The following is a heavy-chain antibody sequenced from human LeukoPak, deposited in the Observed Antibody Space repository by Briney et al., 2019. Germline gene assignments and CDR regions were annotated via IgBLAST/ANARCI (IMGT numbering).Heavy chain of an antibody. D-gene: IGHD1-7*01. CDR2: INNDGSIT. Sequence: PGGSLRLSCAASGFTFSSYWMHWVRQAPGKGLVWVSLINNDGSITNYADSVKGRFTISRDNAKNTLYLQMNSLRAEDTAVYYCASALGGTTSTYWGQGTLVTVSS. V-gene: IGHV3-74*01. J-gene: IGHJ4*02. CDR1: GFTFSSYW. CDR3: ASALGGTTSTY.